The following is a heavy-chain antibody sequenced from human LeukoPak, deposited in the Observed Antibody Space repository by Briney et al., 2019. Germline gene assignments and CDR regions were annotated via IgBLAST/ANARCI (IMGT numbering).Heavy chain of an antibody. CDR3: AKVYYDFWSGYWGPVDY. Sequence: PGGSLRLSCAASGFTFSSYAMSWVRQAPGKGLEWVSLIYSDGSTSYADSVKGRFTISRGNSKNTLYLQMNSLRAEDTAVYYCAKVYYDFWSGYWGPVDYWGQGTLVTVSS. CDR1: GFTFSSYA. CDR2: IYSDGST. V-gene: IGHV3-23*03. J-gene: IGHJ4*02. D-gene: IGHD3-3*01.